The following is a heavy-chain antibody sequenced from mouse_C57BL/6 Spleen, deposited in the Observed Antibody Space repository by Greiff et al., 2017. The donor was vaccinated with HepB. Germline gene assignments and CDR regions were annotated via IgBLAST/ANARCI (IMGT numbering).Heavy chain of an antibody. CDR1: GYTFTSYT. CDR2: INPSSGYT. CDR3: ARNDGDAY. J-gene: IGHJ3*01. V-gene: IGHV1-4*01. Sequence: VQGVESGAELARPGASVKMSCKASGYTFTSYTMHWVKQRPGQGLEWIGYINPSSGYTKYNQKFKDKATLTADKSSSTAYMQLSSLTSEDSAVYYCARNDGDAYWGQGTLVTVSA. D-gene: IGHD2-3*01.